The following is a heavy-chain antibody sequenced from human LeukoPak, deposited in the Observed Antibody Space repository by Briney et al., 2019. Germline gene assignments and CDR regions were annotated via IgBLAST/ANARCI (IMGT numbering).Heavy chain of an antibody. J-gene: IGHJ4*02. CDR1: GFSFSTYW. D-gene: IGHD3-22*01. Sequence: GGSLKLSCVASGFSFSTYWMSWVRQAPGKGLEWVANIKQDGSEKYYVDSVKGRFTISRDNAKNSVYLQMNRLRVEDTAVYYCARLTSSGYPFDSWGQGTLVTVSS. V-gene: IGHV3-7*01. CDR3: ARLTSSGYPFDS. CDR2: IKQDGSEK.